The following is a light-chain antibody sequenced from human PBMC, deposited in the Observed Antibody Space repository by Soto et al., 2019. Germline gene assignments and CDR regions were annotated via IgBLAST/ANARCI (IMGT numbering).Light chain of an antibody. Sequence: QTVVTQEPSFSVSPGRTVTLTCGLSSGSVSTSYYPSWYQQTPGRTPRTLMYNTDTRSSGVPDRFSGYILGNKAALTITGAQADDESNYYCVLYLGNGVSVFGGGTKVTVL. CDR1: SGSVSTSYY. V-gene: IGLV8-61*01. CDR3: VLYLGNGVSV. J-gene: IGLJ2*01. CDR2: NTD.